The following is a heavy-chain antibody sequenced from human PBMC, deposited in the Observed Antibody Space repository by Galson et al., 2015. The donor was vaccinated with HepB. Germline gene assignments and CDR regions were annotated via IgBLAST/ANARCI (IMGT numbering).Heavy chain of an antibody. CDR3: ARVWRIAALSAFDI. D-gene: IGHD6-13*01. CDR1: GGTFSSYA. J-gene: IGHJ3*02. Sequence: SVKVSCKASGGTFSSYAISWVRQAPGQGLEWMGGIIPILGIANYAQKFQGRVTITADKSTSTAYMELSSLRSEDTAVYYCARVWRIAALSAFDIWGQGTMVTVSS. V-gene: IGHV1-69*10. CDR2: IIPILGIA.